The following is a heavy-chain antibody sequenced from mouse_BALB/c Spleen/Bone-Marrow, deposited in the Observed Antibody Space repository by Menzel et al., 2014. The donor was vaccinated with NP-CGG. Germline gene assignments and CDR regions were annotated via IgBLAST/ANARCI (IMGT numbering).Heavy chain of an antibody. D-gene: IGHD2-2*01. V-gene: IGHV1-67*01. CDR2: ISTYYGNT. J-gene: IGHJ4*01. Sequence: VKLMESGPELVRPGVSVKISCKGSGYTFTDYAMHWVKQSHAKSLEWIGVISTYYGNTNYNQKFKGKATMTVDKSSSTAYMELARLTSEDSAFYYCARWLQAMDYWGQGTSVTVSS. CDR1: GYTFTDYA. CDR3: ARWLQAMDY.